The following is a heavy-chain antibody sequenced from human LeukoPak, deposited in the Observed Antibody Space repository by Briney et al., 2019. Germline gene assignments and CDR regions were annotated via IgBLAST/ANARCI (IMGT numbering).Heavy chain of an antibody. J-gene: IGHJ4*02. CDR3: AREVDTAIYYFDY. CDR1: GFTFSNYA. CDR2: ISGSGSST. D-gene: IGHD5-18*01. V-gene: IGHV3-23*01. Sequence: GGSLRLSCAASGFTFSNYAMTWVRQAPGKGLEWVSGISGSGSSTYYADSVKGRFTISRDNSKNTLYLQMNSLRAEDTAVYYCAREVDTAIYYFDYWGQGTLVTVSS.